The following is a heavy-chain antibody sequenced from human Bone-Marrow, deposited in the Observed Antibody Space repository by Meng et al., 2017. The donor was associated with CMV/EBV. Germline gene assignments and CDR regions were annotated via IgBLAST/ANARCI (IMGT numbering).Heavy chain of an antibody. J-gene: IGHJ4*02. Sequence: GGSLRLSCAASGFTFSSYGKHWVRQAPGKGLERVAFIRYDGSNKYYADPVTGRFTISRDNSKNTLYLQMNSLRAEDTAVYYCAKAWVYCSSTSCRTSGYYWGQGTLVTVSS. V-gene: IGHV3-30*02. CDR1: GFTFSSYG. CDR3: AKAWVYCSSTSCRTSGYY. D-gene: IGHD2-2*01. CDR2: IRYDGSNK.